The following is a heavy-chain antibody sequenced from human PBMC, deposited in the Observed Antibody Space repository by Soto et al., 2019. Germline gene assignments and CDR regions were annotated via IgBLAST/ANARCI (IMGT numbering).Heavy chain of an antibody. J-gene: IGHJ5*02. V-gene: IGHV3-9*01. D-gene: IGHD4-4*01. CDR2: INWDSSSI. CDR1: GFTFGAYA. CDR3: AKDGAGPSTITTWAGGFDL. Sequence: PGGSLRLSCAASGFTFGAYAMHWVRQAPGKGLEWVSGINWDSSSIAYVDSVKGRFTISRDDAKNSLYLEMNSLRTEDTAFYYCAKDGAGPSTITTWAGGFDLWGQGTLVTVSS.